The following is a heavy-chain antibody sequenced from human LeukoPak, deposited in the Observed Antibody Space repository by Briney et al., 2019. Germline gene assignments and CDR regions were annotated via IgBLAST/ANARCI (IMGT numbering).Heavy chain of an antibody. J-gene: IGHJ4*02. CDR2: MNPNSANT. Sequence: ASVRVSCKTSGYTFSTYDINWLRQAAGQGLEWMGWMNPNSANTGFAQKFQGRAAITRDTSTATAYLELSGLTSEDTAVYYCARPTYDFWSGYSEDIPFDYWGQGTLVTVSS. V-gene: IGHV1-8*02. CDR1: GYTFSTYD. CDR3: ARPTYDFWSGYSEDIPFDY. D-gene: IGHD3-3*01.